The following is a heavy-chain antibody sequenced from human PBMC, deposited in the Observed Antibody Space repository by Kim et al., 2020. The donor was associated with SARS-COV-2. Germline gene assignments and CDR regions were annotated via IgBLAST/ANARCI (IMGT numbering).Heavy chain of an antibody. D-gene: IGHD3-10*01. Sequence: ASVKVSCKASGYTFTSYGISWVRQAPGQGLEWMGWISAYNGNTNYAQKLQGRVTMTTDTSTSTAYMELRSLRSDDTAVYYCAGEGLYYGSGSYSGSGPPRGGLDVWGQGTTVTVSS. CDR1: GYTFTSYG. CDR2: ISAYNGNT. CDR3: AGEGLYYGSGSYSGSGPPRGGLDV. J-gene: IGHJ6*02. V-gene: IGHV1-18*01.